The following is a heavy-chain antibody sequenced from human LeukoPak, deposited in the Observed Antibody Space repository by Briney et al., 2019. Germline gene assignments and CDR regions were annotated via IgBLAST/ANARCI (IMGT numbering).Heavy chain of an antibody. V-gene: IGHV4-38-2*02. CDR2: IYHSGST. CDR3: ARDRGGSGWYRDGGVWFDP. D-gene: IGHD6-19*01. CDR1: GYSISSGYY. J-gene: IGHJ5*02. Sequence: SETLSLTCTVSGYSISSGYYWGWIRQPSGKGLEWIGSIYHSGSTYYNPSLKSRVTISVDTSKNQFSLKLSSVTAADTAVYYCARDRGGSGWYRDGGVWFDPWGQGTLVTVSS.